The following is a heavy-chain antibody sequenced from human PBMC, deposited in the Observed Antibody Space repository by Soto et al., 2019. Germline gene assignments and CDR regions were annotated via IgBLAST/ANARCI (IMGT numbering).Heavy chain of an antibody. Sequence: ASVKVSCKASGYTFTSYGISWVRQAPGQGLEWMGWISAYNGNTNYAQKLQGRVTMTTDTSTSTAYMELRSLRSDDTAVYYCARDEVNYEGYYYYGMDVWGQGTTVTVSS. V-gene: IGHV1-18*01. CDR2: ISAYNGNT. CDR3: ARDEVNYEGYYYYGMDV. D-gene: IGHD4-4*01. CDR1: GYTFTSYG. J-gene: IGHJ6*02.